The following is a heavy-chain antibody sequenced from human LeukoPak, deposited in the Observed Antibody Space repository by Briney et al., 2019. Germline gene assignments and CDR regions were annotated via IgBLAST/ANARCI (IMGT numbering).Heavy chain of an antibody. CDR1: GFTFSTYV. Sequence: GGSLRLSCAASGFTFSTYVMFWVHQAPGKGLEYVSAISTNGENTYYANSVKGRFTISRDNSKNTLYLQLGSLTAEDMAVYYCTRRGGSRMNYFDSWGQGTLVTVSS. CDR3: TRRGGSRMNYFDS. J-gene: IGHJ4*02. V-gene: IGHV3-64*01. D-gene: IGHD6-13*01. CDR2: ISTNGENT.